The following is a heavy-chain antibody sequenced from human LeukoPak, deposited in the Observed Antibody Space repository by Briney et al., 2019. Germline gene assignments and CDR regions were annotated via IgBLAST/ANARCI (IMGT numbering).Heavy chain of an antibody. D-gene: IGHD3-22*01. J-gene: IGHJ4*02. CDR3: AREPVPRSSGLQY. CDR2: IIPIFGTA. CDR1: GGTFSHCT. V-gene: IGHV1-69*05. Sequence: GASVKVSCKASGGTFSHCTISWVRQAPGQGLEWMGRIIPIFGTADYAQKFQGRVTMTTDESTSTAYMELSSLRSEDTAVYYCAREPVPRSSGLQYWGQGTLVTVSS.